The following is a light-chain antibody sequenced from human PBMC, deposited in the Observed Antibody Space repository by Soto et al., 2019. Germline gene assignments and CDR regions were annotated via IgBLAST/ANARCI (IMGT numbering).Light chain of an antibody. V-gene: IGKV1-5*03. CDR2: QAS. CDR1: QSISRQ. Sequence: DIQMTQSPSTLSASVGDRVSITCRASQSISRQLAWYQQKPGKAPNLLIYQASNLETGVPSRFTGSGSGTEFTRTISSLQPDYLATYYCLQYQSYWTFGQGTKVEVK. CDR3: LQYQSYWT. J-gene: IGKJ1*01.